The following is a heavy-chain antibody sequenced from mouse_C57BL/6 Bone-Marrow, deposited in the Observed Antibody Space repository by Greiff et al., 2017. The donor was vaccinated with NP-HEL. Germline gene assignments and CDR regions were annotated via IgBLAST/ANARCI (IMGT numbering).Heavy chain of an antibody. CDR3: TTGIYYDYDPDY. V-gene: IGHV14-4*01. J-gene: IGHJ2*01. Sequence: EVQLQQSGAELVRPGASVKLSCTASGFNIKDDYMHWVKQRPEQGLEWIGWIDPENGDTEYASKFQGKATITADTSSNTAYLQLSSLTSEDTAVYYCTTGIYYDYDPDYWGQGTTLTVSS. CDR1: GFNIKDDY. CDR2: IDPENGDT. D-gene: IGHD2-4*01.